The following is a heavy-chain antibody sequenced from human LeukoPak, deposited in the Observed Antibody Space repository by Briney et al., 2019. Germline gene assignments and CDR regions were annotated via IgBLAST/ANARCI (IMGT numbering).Heavy chain of an antibody. CDR3: ARDMTSYYGMPV. V-gene: IGHV3-33*01. Sequence: GGSLRLSCAASGFTFSSFGMHCGREAPGKGLEGVAGIWSDGSNKDYADSGKGRFTISRDNSNNTLYLQMHTLTAAGTAVYYCARDMTSYYGMPVWGQRTTVTAPS. J-gene: IGHJ6*02. CDR2: IWSDGSNK. CDR1: GFTFSSFG. D-gene: IGHD3-16*01.